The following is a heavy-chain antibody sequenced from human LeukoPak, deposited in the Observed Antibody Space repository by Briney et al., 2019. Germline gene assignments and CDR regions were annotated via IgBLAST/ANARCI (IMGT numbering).Heavy chain of an antibody. CDR1: GFTFWRFR. D-gene: IGHD2-21*01. CDR2: VSSSCSTI. V-gene: IGHV3-48*02. J-gene: IGHJ4*02. Sequence: PGGSLSLSCSVSGFTFWRFRMMGLRPAPGKGRVGWSYVSSSCSTIYYADAVKGRFTISRENAKNSRYLQMNSLRDEYTAMYYCARDRPAGNIFLYFDYWGQGTLVTVSS. CDR3: ARDRPAGNIFLYFDY.